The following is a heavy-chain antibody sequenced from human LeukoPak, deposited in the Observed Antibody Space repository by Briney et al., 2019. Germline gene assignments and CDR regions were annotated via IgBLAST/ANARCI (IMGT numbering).Heavy chain of an antibody. Sequence: PGGSLRLSCAASGFTFSDYYMSWIRQAPGKGLEWVSYISDSSSYTNYADSIKGRFTISRDNARSSVSLQMNSLRAEDTAVYYCARAGDTMVTTGNLVYWGQGTLVTVSS. CDR1: GFTFSDYY. V-gene: IGHV3-11*05. CDR2: ISDSSSYT. D-gene: IGHD4-17*01. CDR3: ARAGDTMVTTGNLVY. J-gene: IGHJ4*02.